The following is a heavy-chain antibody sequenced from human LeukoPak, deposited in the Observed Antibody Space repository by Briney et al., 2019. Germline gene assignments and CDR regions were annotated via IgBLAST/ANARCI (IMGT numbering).Heavy chain of an antibody. D-gene: IGHD1-1*01. CDR1: GGTFSSYA. V-gene: IGHV1-69*13. Sequence: ASVKVSCKASGGTFSSYAISWVRQAPGQGLEWMGGIIPIFGTANYAQKFQGRVTITADESTSTAYMELSSLRSDDTAVYFCARGVATGYWYFDLWGRGTLVTVSS. CDR3: ARGVATGYWYFDL. CDR2: IIPIFGTA. J-gene: IGHJ2*01.